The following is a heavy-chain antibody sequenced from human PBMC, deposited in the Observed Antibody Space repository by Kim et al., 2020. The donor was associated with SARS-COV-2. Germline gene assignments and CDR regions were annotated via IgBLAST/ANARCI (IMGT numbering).Heavy chain of an antibody. CDR3: AGNRNYYGSGSYILDY. J-gene: IGHJ4*02. V-gene: IGHV3-30*03. Sequence: SAKRRFTHYRDNSKNTLYLQMNRLRAEDTAVYYCAGNRNYYGSGSYILDYWGQGTLVTVSS. D-gene: IGHD3-10*01.